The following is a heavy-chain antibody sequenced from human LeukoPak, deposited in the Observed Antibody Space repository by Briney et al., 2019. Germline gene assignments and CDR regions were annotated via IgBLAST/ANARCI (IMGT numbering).Heavy chain of an antibody. D-gene: IGHD3-3*01. V-gene: IGHV3-23*01. J-gene: IGHJ5*02. Sequence: GGTLRLPCAASGFTFSSYGMSWVRQAPGQGLEWVSAISGSGGSTYYADSVKGRFTISRDNSKNTLYLQMNSLRAEDTAVYYCAKGDESITIFGMVSTPFDPWGQGTPVTVSS. CDR3: AKGDESITIFGMVSTPFDP. CDR1: GFTFSSYG. CDR2: ISGSGGST.